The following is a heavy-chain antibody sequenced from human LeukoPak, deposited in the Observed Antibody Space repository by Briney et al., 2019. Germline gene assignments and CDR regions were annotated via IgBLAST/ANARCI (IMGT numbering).Heavy chain of an antibody. D-gene: IGHD3-22*01. J-gene: IGHJ4*02. CDR2: IYTSGST. CDR3: ARGGDSSGYYAQAYYFDY. V-gene: IGHV4-4*07. Sequence: SETLSLTCTVSGGSISSYYWSWIRQPAGKGLEWIGRIYTSGSTNYNPSLRSRVTMSVDTSKNQFSPKLSSVTAADTAVYYCARGGDSSGYYAQAYYFDYWAREPWSPSPQ. CDR1: GGSISSYY.